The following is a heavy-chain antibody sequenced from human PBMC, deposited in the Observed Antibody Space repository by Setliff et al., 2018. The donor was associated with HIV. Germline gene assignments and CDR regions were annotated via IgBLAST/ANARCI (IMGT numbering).Heavy chain of an antibody. D-gene: IGHD5-18*01. J-gene: IGHJ4*02. CDR3: TRFSRGDTANY. V-gene: IGHV3-48*03. CDR2: ISGTDNTI. CDR1: GFTFSSYD. Sequence: GGSLRLSCAASGFTFSSYDMNWVRQAPGKGLEWVSHISGTDNTIYYADSVKGRFTISRDIAKNSLYLQMNSLRAEDTAVYYCTRFSRGDTANYWGQGTLVTVSS.